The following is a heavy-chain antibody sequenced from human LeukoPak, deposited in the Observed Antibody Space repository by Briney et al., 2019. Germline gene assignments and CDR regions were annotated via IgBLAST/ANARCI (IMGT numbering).Heavy chain of an antibody. V-gene: IGHV3-21*04. D-gene: IGHD1-26*01. J-gene: IGHJ4*02. CDR1: GFSFSSYN. CDR3: AKALVGATPG. CDR2: ISTSSSYI. Sequence: PGGSLRLSCAASGFSFSSYNMNWVRQAPGRGLEWVSSISTSSSYIYYADSLKGRFTISRDNAKNSLYLQMNSLRAEDTALYYCAKALVGATPGWGQGTLVTVSS.